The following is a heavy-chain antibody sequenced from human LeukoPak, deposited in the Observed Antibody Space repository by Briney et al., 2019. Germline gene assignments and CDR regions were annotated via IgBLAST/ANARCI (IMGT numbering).Heavy chain of an antibody. V-gene: IGHV3-30-3*01. CDR3: ATPTPEYSSGWYRVY. CDR1: GFTFSSYA. CDR2: ISYDGSNK. D-gene: IGHD6-19*01. J-gene: IGHJ4*02. Sequence: QPGRSLRLSCAASGFTFSSYAMHWVRQAPGKGLEWVAVISYDGSNKYYADSVKGRFTISRDNSKNTLYLQMNSLRAEDTAVYYCATPTPEYSSGWYRVYWGQGTLVTVSS.